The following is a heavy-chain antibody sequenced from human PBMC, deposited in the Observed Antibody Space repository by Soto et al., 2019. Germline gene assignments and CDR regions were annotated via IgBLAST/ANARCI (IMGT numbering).Heavy chain of an antibody. CDR2: IHDSGST. J-gene: IGHJ5*02. CDR3: ARRNNYDYVWGNRLTVWGEGFDP. V-gene: IGHV4-39*01. D-gene: IGHD3-16*01. Sequence: QLQLQESGPGLVKPSETLSLTCTVSGGSISSSSYYWGWIRQPPCKGLEWIGSIHDSGSTYYNPSHKSRVTISVDTSKNQFSLKLSSVTASDTAVYYCARRNNYDYVWGNRLTVWGEGFDPWGQGTLVTVSS. CDR1: GGSISSSSYY.